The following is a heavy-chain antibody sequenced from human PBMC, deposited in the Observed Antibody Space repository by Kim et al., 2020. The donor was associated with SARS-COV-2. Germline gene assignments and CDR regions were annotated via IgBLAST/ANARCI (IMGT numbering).Heavy chain of an antibody. J-gene: IGHJ6*03. CDR1: GYTFTSYD. D-gene: IGHD6-6*01. CDR2: MNPNRGNT. CDR3: ARVRSARRLLDYYYMDV. Sequence: ASVKVSCKASGYTFTSYDINWVRQATGQGLEGMGWMNPNRGNTGYAQKFQGRVTMTRNTSISTAYMELSSLRSEDTAVYYCARVRSARRLLDYYYMDVWGKGTTVTVSS. V-gene: IGHV1-8*01.